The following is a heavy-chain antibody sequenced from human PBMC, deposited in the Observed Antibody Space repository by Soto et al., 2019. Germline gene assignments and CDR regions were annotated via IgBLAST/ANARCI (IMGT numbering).Heavy chain of an antibody. J-gene: IGHJ4*02. V-gene: IGHV3-74*01. CDR1: GFTFSDHW. D-gene: IGHD3-16*01. CDR3: ARGGSRAHEY. CDR2: INSDGSTT. Sequence: PGGSLRLSCVASGFTFSDHWMHWVRQAPGKGLVWVSRINSDGSTTTYADSVKGRFAISRDNAKNTLYLQMNSLRAEDTAVYYCARGGSRAHEYWGQGTLVTVSS.